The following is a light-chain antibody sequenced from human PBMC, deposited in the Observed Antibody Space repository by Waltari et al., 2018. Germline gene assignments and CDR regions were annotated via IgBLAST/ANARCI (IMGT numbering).Light chain of an antibody. CDR1: SSNIGSNY. CDR3: AAWDDSLSGGV. V-gene: IGLV1-47*01. CDR2: RNN. J-gene: IGLJ3*02. Sequence: QSVLTQPPSASGTPGQRVTISCSGSSSNIGSNYVYWYQQLPGTAPNLLIYRNNQRPSGVPDGFSGSKSGTSASLAISGLRSEDEADYYWAAWDDSLSGGVFGGGTKLTVL.